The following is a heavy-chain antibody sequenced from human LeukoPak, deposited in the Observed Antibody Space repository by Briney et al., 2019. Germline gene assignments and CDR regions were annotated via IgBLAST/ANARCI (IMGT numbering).Heavy chain of an antibody. D-gene: IGHD2-2*01. CDR3: ARDRGYDAVLPPVIEGYYFDY. J-gene: IGHJ4*02. CDR1: EFTFSSYW. CDR2: IKQDGSEK. V-gene: IGHV3-7*01. Sequence: PGGSLRLSCPGSEFTFSSYWMSWVRQAPGKGLEWVGNIKQDGSEKYYVDSVRGRFTISRDNAKNSLYLQMNSLRAEDTAVYYCARDRGYDAVLPPVIEGYYFDYWGQGALVTVSS.